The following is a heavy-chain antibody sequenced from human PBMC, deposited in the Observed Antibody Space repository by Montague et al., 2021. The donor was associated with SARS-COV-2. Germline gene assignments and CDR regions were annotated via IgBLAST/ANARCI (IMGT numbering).Heavy chain of an antibody. J-gene: IGHJ4*02. V-gene: IGHV4-39*01. D-gene: IGHD1-26*01. CDR2: IYYSGST. Sequence: SETLSLTCTVSGGSISSSSYYWGWFRQPPGKGLDGIRSIYYSGSTYCNPSLKSRVTISVDTSKNQFSLKLSSVTAADTAVYYCARQFSREKWVDYWGQGTLVTVSS. CDR1: GGSISSSSYY. CDR3: ARQFSREKWVDY.